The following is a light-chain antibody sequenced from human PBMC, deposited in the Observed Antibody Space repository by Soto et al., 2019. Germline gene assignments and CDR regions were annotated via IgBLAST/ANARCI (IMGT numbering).Light chain of an antibody. CDR3: LQYIHWRT. V-gene: IGKV3-15*01. CDR1: QSLSSN. CDR2: DAS. Sequence: EIVMTQSPATLSVSPGGRATLSCRASQSLSSNLAWYQQKPGQAPRLLIYDASTGATGIPARFSGSGSGTEFTLTISSLQSEDSGVDDCLQYIHWRTFGQATKVEIK. J-gene: IGKJ1*01.